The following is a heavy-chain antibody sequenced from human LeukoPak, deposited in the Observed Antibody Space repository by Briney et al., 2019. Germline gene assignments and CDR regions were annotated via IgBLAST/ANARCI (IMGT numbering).Heavy chain of an antibody. J-gene: IGHJ4*02. CDR1: GITLSNYG. CDR2: ISDSGGRT. CDR3: AKRGVVIRVILVGFHKEAYYFDS. V-gene: IGHV3-23*01. Sequence: GGSLRLSCAVSGITLSNYGMSWVRQDPGKGLEWVAGISDSGGRTNYADSVKGRFTISRDNPKNTLYLQMNSLRAEDTAVYFCAKRGVVIRVILVGFHKEAYYFDSWGQGALVTVSS. D-gene: IGHD3-22*01.